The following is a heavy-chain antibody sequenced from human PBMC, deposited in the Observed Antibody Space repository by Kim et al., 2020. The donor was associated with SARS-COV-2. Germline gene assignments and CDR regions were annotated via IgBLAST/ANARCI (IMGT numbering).Heavy chain of an antibody. J-gene: IGHJ4*02. V-gene: IGHV3-15*01. Sequence: GGSLRLSCAASGFTFSNDGMSWVRQAPGKGLEWVGRIKSKTDGRTTDYAAPVKGRFTIARDDSKNTLYLQMNSLKTEDTAVYYRTTDPEYSSSWASHGEDYWGQGNLVTVSS. CDR3: TTDPEYSSSWASHGEDY. CDR2: IKSKTDGRTT. D-gene: IGHD6-13*01. CDR1: GFTFSNDG.